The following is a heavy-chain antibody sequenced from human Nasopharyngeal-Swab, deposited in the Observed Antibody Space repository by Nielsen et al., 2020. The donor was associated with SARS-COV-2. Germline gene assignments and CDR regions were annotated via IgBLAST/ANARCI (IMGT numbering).Heavy chain of an antibody. CDR1: GFTFDDYA. V-gene: IGHV3-9*01. CDR2: INWNGGRI. D-gene: IGHD3-22*01. Sequence: SLKISCAASGFTFDDYAMHWVRQAPGKDLEWISGINWNGGRIGYADSVKGRFTISRDNAKKSLYLQMNSLRPEDTALYYCTKATSLYYYDSSGYRPWYCDYWGQGTLVTVSS. CDR3: TKATSLYYYDSSGYRPWYCDY. J-gene: IGHJ4*02.